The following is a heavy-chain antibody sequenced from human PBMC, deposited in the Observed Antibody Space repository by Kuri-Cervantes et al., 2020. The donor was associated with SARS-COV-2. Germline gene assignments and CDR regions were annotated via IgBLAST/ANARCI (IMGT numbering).Heavy chain of an antibody. CDR2: INSDGSST. Sequence: GESLRLSCAASGSTFSSYAMHWVRQAPGKGLVWVSRINSDGSSTSYADSVKGRFTISRDNAKNTLYLQMSSLRAEDTAVYYCATLDGMDVWGQGTTVTVSS. CDR3: ATLDGMDV. CDR1: GSTFSSYA. J-gene: IGHJ6*02. V-gene: IGHV3-74*01.